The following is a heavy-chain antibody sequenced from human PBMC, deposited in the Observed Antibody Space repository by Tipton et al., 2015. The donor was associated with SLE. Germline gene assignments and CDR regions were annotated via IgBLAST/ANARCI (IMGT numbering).Heavy chain of an antibody. V-gene: IGHV4-34*01. CDR2: INHSGST. CDR1: GFTFSNYG. D-gene: IGHD4-23*01. Sequence: AVSGFTFSNYGMNWVRQPPGKGLEWIGEINHSGSTNYNPSLKSRVTISVDTSKNQFSLKLSSVTAADTAVYYCARGRGGKPLDYWGQGTLVTVSS. J-gene: IGHJ4*02. CDR3: ARGRGGKPLDY.